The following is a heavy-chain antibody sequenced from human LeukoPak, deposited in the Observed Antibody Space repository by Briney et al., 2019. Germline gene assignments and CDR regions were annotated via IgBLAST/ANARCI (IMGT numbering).Heavy chain of an antibody. V-gene: IGHV3-30*14. CDR1: GFTFSSYA. CDR2: TLYDENKN. J-gene: IGHJ2*01. CDR3: ARDTSGYCSTSRCYGSWYFDL. D-gene: IGHD2-2*01. Sequence: PGGSLRLSCAASGFTFSSYAMHWVRQAPGKGLEWVAVTLYDENKNYYADSVKGRFTVSRDNSKNTLYPQMNSLGAEDTAVYYCARDTSGYCSTSRCYGSWYFDLWGRGTLVTVSS.